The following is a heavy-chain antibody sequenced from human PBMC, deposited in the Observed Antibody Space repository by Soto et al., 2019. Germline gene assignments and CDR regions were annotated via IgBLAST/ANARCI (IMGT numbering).Heavy chain of an antibody. D-gene: IGHD3-3*01. J-gene: IGHJ3*02. CDR2: TDSDGSFT. CDR1: GLSFSSYW. V-gene: IGHV3-74*01. CDR3: AKERAWILSEDAFDI. Sequence: GGLLSLSCVASGLSFSSYWMHWDRRTPGQGLVWVSHTDSDGSFTTYADSVKGRFTISRDNSKNTLYLQMNSLRAEDTAVYYCAKERAWILSEDAFDIWGQGTTVTV.